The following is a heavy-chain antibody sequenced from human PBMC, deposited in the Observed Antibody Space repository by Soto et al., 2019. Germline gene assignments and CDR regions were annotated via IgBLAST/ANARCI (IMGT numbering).Heavy chain of an antibody. J-gene: IGHJ5*02. CDR1: GFSLSTNGVG. V-gene: IGHV2-5*01. CDR3: ARECAIVPRFFDP. CDR2: IYWNDDK. Sequence: QITLKESGPTLVKPTQTLTLICTFSGFSLSTNGVGVGWVRQPPGEALEWLGLIYWNDDKRYSPSLKNRLTITNDTSKNLVVLTMTNLDPVDTATYYCARECAIVPRFFDPWGQGTLVTVSS. D-gene: IGHD1-26*01.